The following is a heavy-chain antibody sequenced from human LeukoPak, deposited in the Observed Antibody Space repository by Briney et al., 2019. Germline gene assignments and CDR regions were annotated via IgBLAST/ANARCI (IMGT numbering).Heavy chain of an antibody. V-gene: IGHV3-7*01. J-gene: IGHJ3*02. Sequence: GSLLLSCGASGFTLSSYWMTGVRPAPGKGLEGVANIKEEGSKKYYVASERGRFTISRDNAENSLYLQMNSLRAEDTAVYYCARDSRSCRSSDCRGDAFDIWGQGTMVTVSS. CDR1: GFTLSSYW. CDR2: IKEEGSKK. CDR3: ARDSRSCRSSDCRGDAFDI. D-gene: IGHD6-25*01.